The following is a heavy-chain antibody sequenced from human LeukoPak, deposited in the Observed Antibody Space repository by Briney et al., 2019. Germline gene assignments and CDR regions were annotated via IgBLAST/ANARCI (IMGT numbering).Heavy chain of an antibody. D-gene: IGHD3-22*01. Sequence: PGGSLRLSCAGSGFTFSSYAMSWVRQAPGKGLEWVSAISGSGGSTYYADSVKGRFTISRDNSKSTLYLQMNSLRAEDTAVYYCAKDIYDSSGFDYWGQGTLVTVSS. CDR1: GFTFSSYA. CDR2: ISGSGGST. CDR3: AKDIYDSSGFDY. J-gene: IGHJ4*02. V-gene: IGHV3-23*01.